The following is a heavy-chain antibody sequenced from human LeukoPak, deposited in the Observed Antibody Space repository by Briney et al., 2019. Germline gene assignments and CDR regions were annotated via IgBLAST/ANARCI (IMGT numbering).Heavy chain of an antibody. CDR2: ISAYNGNT. J-gene: IGHJ3*02. CDR1: GYTSTSYG. D-gene: IGHD3-22*01. CDR3: ARFITHKKYYYDSSGYYRKDAFDI. Sequence: ASVKVSCKASGYTSTSYGISWVRQAPGQGLEWMGWISAYNGNTNYAQKLQGRVTMTTDTSTSTAYMELRSLRSDDTAVYYCARFITHKKYYYDSSGYYRKDAFDIWGQGTMVTVSS. V-gene: IGHV1-18*01.